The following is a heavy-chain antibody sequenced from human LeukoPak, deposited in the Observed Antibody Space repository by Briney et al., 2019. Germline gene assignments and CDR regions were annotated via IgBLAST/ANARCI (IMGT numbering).Heavy chain of an antibody. D-gene: IGHD1-26*01. V-gene: IGHV1-2*02. CDR2: INPNSGGT. J-gene: IGHJ5*02. CDR1: GYTFTGYY. Sequence: ASVKVSCKASGYTFTGYYMHWVRQAPGQGLEWMGWINPNSGGTNYAQKFQGRVTMTRDMSTSTVYMELSSLRSEDTAVYYCARDRGSFGVGATFWFDPRGQGTLVTVSS. CDR3: ARDRGSFGVGATFWFDP.